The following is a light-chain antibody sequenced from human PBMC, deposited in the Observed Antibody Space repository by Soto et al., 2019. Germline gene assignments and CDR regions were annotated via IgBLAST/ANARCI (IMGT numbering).Light chain of an antibody. J-gene: IGKJ5*01. CDR3: QQYGSSPPVT. CDR2: GAS. V-gene: IGKV3-20*01. CDR1: QSVSSSY. Sequence: EIVLTQSPGTLSLSPGEIATLSCRASQSVSSSYLAWYQQKPGQAPRLLIYGASSRATGIPDRFSGSGSGTDFTLTISRLEPEDFGVYYCQQYGSSPPVTFGQGTRLEI.